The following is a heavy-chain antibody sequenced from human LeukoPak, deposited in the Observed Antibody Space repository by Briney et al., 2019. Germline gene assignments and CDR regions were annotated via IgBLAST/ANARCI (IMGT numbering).Heavy chain of an antibody. CDR2: IKSKADGGTT. Sequence: GGSLRLSCAVSGFTFSNAWMSWVRQAPGKGLEWVGRIKSKADGGTTDYAAPVKGRFTISRDDSKNTLYLQMNSLKSEDTAVYYCTAHPTFYPSGSYYNLGAYWGQGTLVTVSS. CDR1: GFTFSNAW. V-gene: IGHV3-15*01. J-gene: IGHJ4*02. CDR3: TAHPTFYPSGSYYNLGAY. D-gene: IGHD3-10*01.